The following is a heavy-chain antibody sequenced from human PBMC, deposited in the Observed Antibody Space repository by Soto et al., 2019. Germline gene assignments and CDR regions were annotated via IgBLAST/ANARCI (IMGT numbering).Heavy chain of an antibody. CDR2: INPKTGGT. J-gene: IGHJ4*02. Sequence: QVQLVQSGAEVRKPGASVKVSCKASGYTFTDYYMHWVRQAPGQGLEWMGWINPKTGGTNYVQKFQGRXXMXRXXSSTTAYMELSRLRSDDTAVYYCARDVVGSDYFDSWGQGTLVTVSS. CDR3: ARDVVGSDYFDS. CDR1: GYTFTDYY. V-gene: IGHV1-2*02. D-gene: IGHD1-26*01.